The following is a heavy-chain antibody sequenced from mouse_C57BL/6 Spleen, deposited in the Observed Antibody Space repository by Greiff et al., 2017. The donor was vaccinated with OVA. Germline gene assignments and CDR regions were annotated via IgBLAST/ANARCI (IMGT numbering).Heavy chain of an antibody. J-gene: IGHJ4*01. CDR1: GFPLTSYG. D-gene: IGHD5-1-1*01. CDR2: IWSDGST. V-gene: IGHV2-6-1*01. CDR3: ARHNTWAMDY. Sequence: VQLQESGPGLVAPSQSLSITCTVSGFPLTSYGVHWVRQPPGKGLEWLVVIWSDGSTTYNSAPNSSPSISKDHSKSQVFLKMNRLQAEDTAMYYCARHNTWAMDYWGQGTSVTVSS.